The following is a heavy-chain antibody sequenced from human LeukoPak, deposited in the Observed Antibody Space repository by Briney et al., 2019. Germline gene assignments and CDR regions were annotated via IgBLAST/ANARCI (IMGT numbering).Heavy chain of an antibody. Sequence: QPGRSLRLSCAASGFTYSSYAMHWVRQVLGKGLEWVAIISYDGNNKYYADSVKGRFTISRDNSKNTLYLQMNSLRDEDTAVYYCARDKEGDWGQGTLVTVSS. J-gene: IGHJ4*02. CDR1: GFTYSSYA. CDR3: ARDKEGD. CDR2: ISYDGNNK. V-gene: IGHV3-30-3*01. D-gene: IGHD3-16*01.